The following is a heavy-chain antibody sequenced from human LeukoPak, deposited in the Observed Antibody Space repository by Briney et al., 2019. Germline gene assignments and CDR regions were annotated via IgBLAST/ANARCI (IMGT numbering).Heavy chain of an antibody. CDR3: ARDPDSGPDL. J-gene: IGHJ4*02. D-gene: IGHD2-15*01. Sequence: GASVKVSCKASGYTFADYHTHWVRQAPGQGLEWMGSLNPNTGDTLLPQKFQGRVTMTRDTSITIGYMELSSLTFGDTGVYYCARDPDSGPDLWGQGTLVTVAS. CDR1: GYTFADYH. V-gene: IGHV1-2*02. CDR2: LNPNTGDT.